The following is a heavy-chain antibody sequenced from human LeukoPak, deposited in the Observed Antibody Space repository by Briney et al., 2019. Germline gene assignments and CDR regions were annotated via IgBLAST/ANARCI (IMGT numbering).Heavy chain of an antibody. CDR3: ARATMVLGWAYNWFDP. J-gene: IGHJ5*02. D-gene: IGHD3-10*01. V-gene: IGHV4-30-2*01. CDR1: GGSISCGGYS. CDR2: IYHSGST. Sequence: PSQTLSLTCAVSGGSISCGGYSWSWIRQPPGKGLEWIGYIYHSGSTYYNPSLKSRVTISVDRSKNQFSLKLSSVTAADTAVYYCARATMVLGWAYNWFDPWGQGTLGTVSS.